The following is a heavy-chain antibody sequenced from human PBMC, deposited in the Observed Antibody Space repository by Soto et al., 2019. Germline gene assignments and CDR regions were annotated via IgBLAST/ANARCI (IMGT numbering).Heavy chain of an antibody. V-gene: IGHV2-5*02. J-gene: IGHJ4*02. CDR1: GFSLTTGVG. CDR3: ATLTADF. CDR2: VYWDDDK. Sequence: ITLEESGPTLVKPTEPLPLTCTFSGFSLTTGVGVGWVRQPPGKALEWLALVYWDDDKHYTPSLMSRLTITKDISKSQVVHTMTNMDPVDTATYYCATLTADFWGPGTLVTVSS.